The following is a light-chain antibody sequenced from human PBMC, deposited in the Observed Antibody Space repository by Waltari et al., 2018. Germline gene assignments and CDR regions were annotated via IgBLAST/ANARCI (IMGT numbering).Light chain of an antibody. J-gene: IGLJ3*02. CDR2: EVY. Sequence: QSALIQPASVSGSPGQSITISCTGTRSNIGSYNLVSWYQQYPGNAPKVMIYEVYKRPSGVSNRFSGSKSGNTASLTISGLQAEDETDYYCCSYAGSNSWVFGGGTKVTVL. CDR1: RSNIGSYNL. V-gene: IGLV2-23*02. CDR3: CSYAGSNSWV.